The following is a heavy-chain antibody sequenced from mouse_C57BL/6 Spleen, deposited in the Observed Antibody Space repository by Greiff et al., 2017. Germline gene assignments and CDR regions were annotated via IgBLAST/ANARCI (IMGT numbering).Heavy chain of an antibody. CDR1: GYAFSSYW. CDR3: ARGGIYDGYCFDY. J-gene: IGHJ2*01. CDR2: IYPGDGDT. V-gene: IGHV1-80*01. Sequence: QVQLQQSGAELVKPGASVKISCKASGYAFSSYWMNWVKQRPGKGLEWIGQIYPGDGDTNYNGKFKGKATLTADKSSSTAYMQLSSLTSEDSAVYFCARGGIYDGYCFDYWGQGTTLTVSS. D-gene: IGHD2-3*01.